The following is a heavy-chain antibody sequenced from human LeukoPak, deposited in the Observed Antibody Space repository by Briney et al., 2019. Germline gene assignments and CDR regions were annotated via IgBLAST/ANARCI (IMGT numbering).Heavy chain of an antibody. CDR2: IHNDARTT. CDR3: AKGEEETSFNYCFFF. CDR1: GFGFGAYA. V-gene: IGHV3-23*03. D-gene: IGHD1-26*01. J-gene: IGHJ4*02. Sequence: GGTLSLTCAASGFGFGAYAMIWVRQAPGKGLEWVSLIHNDARTTYYAASVRGRFTVSSDNYKHTLYLEMNGLRAEETAVYYWAKGEEETSFNYCFFFCGQGTPCSVSS.